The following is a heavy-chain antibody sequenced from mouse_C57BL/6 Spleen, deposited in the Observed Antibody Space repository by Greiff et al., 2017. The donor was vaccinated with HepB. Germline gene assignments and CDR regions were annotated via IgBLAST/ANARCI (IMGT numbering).Heavy chain of an antibody. J-gene: IGHJ3*01. CDR2: INPNNGGT. CDR3: ADYYGSRGFAY. CDR1: GYTFTDYY. D-gene: IGHD1-1*01. Sequence: VQLQQSGPELVKPGASVKISCKASGYTFTDYYMNWVKQSHGKSLEWIGDINPNNGGTSYNQKFKGKATLTVDKSSSTAYMELRSLTSEDSAVYYCADYYGSRGFAYWGQGTLVTVSA. V-gene: IGHV1-26*01.